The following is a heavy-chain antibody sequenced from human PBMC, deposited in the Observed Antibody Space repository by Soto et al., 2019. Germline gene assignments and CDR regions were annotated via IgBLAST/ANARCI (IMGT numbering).Heavy chain of an antibody. CDR3: AKDLRHEYSSSSGFRD. CDR1: GFTFSSYA. CDR2: ISGSGGST. Sequence: PGGSLRLSCAASGFTFSSYAMSWVRQAPGKGLEWVSAISGSGGSTYYADSVKGRFTISRDNSKNTLYLQMNSLRAEDTAVYYCAKDLRHEYSSSSGFRDWGKGTLVTVSS. V-gene: IGHV3-23*01. D-gene: IGHD6-6*01. J-gene: IGHJ4*02.